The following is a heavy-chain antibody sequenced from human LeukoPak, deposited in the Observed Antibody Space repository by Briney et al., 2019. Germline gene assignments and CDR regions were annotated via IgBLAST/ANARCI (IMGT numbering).Heavy chain of an antibody. CDR2: ISNRVGYI. Sequence: PGGSLRLSCAASGFNFNDYSVNWVRQAPGKGLEWVSSISNRVGYIYYADSVKGRFTISRDNAKNSLFLQMNSLRAEDTAVYYCARDLGQYYDTSDNWFDPWGQGTLVTVSS. V-gene: IGHV3-21*01. D-gene: IGHD3-22*01. J-gene: IGHJ5*02. CDR1: GFNFNDYS. CDR3: ARDLGQYYDTSDNWFDP.